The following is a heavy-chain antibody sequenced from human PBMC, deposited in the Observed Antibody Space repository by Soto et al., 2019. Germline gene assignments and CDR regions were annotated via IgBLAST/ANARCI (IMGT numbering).Heavy chain of an antibody. CDR2: IYPGDSDT. V-gene: IGHV5-51*01. Sequence: GESLKISCKGSGSSCASHWVARVRQIPEKGLEWIGTIYPGDSDTKYSSAFRGHVTISADTSVSTAYLQWRSLEATDSAIYYCARYSGSYWHYLDFWGQGTLVTVSS. J-gene: IGHJ4*02. CDR1: GSSCASHW. D-gene: IGHD1-26*01. CDR3: ARYSGSYWHYLDF.